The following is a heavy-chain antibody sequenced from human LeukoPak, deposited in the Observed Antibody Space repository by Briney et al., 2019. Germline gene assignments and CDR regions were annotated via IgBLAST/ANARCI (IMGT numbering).Heavy chain of an antibody. Sequence: SETLSLTCTVSGGSISSSSYYWGWIRQPPGKGLEWIGSIYYSGSTYYNPSLKSRVTISVDTSKNQFSLKLSPVTAADTAVYYCARGRGAAAADAFDIWGQGTMVTVSS. CDR1: GGSISSSSYY. D-gene: IGHD6-13*01. CDR2: IYYSGST. J-gene: IGHJ3*02. CDR3: ARGRGAAAADAFDI. V-gene: IGHV4-39*01.